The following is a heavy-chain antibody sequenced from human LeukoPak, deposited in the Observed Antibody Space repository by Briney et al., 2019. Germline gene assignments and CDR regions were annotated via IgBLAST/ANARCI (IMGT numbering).Heavy chain of an antibody. D-gene: IGHD2-2*01. CDR2: ISSSSSYI. Sequence: GGSLRLSCAASGFTFSSYSMNWVRQAPGKGLEWVSSISSSSSYIYYADSVKGRSTISRDNAKNSLYLQMNSLRAEDTAVYYCARVGGYCSSTSCYGHWGQGTLVTVSS. V-gene: IGHV3-21*01. CDR1: GFTFSSYS. J-gene: IGHJ4*02. CDR3: ARVGGYCSSTSCYGH.